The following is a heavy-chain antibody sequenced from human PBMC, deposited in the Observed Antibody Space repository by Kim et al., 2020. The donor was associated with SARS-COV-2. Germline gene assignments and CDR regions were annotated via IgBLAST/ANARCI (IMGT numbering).Heavy chain of an antibody. D-gene: IGHD5-12*01. CDR1: GFTFSSYA. Sequence: GGSLRLSCAASGFTFSSYAMNWVRLAPGKGLEWVSVISGGGGRRDYADSVKGRFTISRDNSKNTLYVQMNSLRAEDTAVYYCAKGQRGYSGYDCMDVWGQGTTVTVSS. J-gene: IGHJ6*02. CDR2: ISGGGGRR. CDR3: AKGQRGYSGYDCMDV. V-gene: IGHV3-23*01.